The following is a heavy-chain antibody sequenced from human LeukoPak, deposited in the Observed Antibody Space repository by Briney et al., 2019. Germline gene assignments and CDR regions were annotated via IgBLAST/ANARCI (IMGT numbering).Heavy chain of an antibody. J-gene: IGHJ4*02. V-gene: IGHV1-18*01. CDR2: ISAYNGNT. D-gene: IGHD3-10*01. CDR1: GYTFTSYG. CDR3: AASYGSGSYYNVIYFDY. Sequence: GASVKVSCKASGYTFTSYGISWVRQAPGQGLEWMGWISAYNGNTNYAQKLQGRVTMTTDTSTSTAYMELRSLRSDDTAVYHCAASYGSGSYYNVIYFDYWGQGTLVTVSS.